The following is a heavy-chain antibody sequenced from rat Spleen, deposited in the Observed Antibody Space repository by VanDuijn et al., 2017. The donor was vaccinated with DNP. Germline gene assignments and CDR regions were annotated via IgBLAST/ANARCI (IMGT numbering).Heavy chain of an antibody. V-gene: IGHV5-7*01. CDR3: ARHYYYYSSYTPFDY. J-gene: IGHJ2*01. Sequence: EVQLVESGGGLVQPGRSLKLSCAASGFTFSDYNMAWVRQAPKKGLEWVATISYDGSITYYRDSVKGRFTISRDNAKSTLYLQMDSLRSEDTATYYCARHYYYYSSYTPFDYWGQGVMVTVSS. CDR2: ISYDGSIT. D-gene: IGHD1-2*01. CDR1: GFTFSDYN.